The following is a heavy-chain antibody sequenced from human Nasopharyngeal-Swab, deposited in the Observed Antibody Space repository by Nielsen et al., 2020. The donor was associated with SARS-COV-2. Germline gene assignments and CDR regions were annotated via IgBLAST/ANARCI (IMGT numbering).Heavy chain of an antibody. Sequence: GGSLRISCAASGFAFIRFGMHWVRQAPGKGLEWVAFIAHDASNEYYGDSVKGRFSISRDSSKNTLYLQMDSLRGEDTAVYYCARDAPAHYGAFYWGRGTLVTVSS. D-gene: IGHD4-17*01. CDR2: IAHDASNE. CDR1: GFAFIRFG. V-gene: IGHV3-30*03. J-gene: IGHJ4*02. CDR3: ARDAPAHYGAFY.